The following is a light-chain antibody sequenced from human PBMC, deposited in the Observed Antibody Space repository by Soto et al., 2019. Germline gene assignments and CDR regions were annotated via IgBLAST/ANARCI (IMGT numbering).Light chain of an antibody. J-gene: IGKJ2*01. Sequence: EIVLTQSPATLSLSPGERATLSCRASQSVSSYLAWYQQKPGQAPRLLIYDASNRATGIPARFSGSGSGTDFTPTISSLEPEDFAVYYCQQRSNWPPLNTFGQGTKLEIK. V-gene: IGKV3-11*01. CDR1: QSVSSY. CDR3: QQRSNWPPLNT. CDR2: DAS.